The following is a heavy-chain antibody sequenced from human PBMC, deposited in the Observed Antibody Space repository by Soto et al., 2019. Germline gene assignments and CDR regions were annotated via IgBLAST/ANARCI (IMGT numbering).Heavy chain of an antibody. CDR3: ARKGSYSAYNFAHGIQLWSFDF. CDR2: IFSCGST. D-gene: IGHD5-12*01. J-gene: IGHJ4*02. V-gene: IGHV4-4*07. Sequence: PSETLSLTCTVSGGSINTFYWSWVRQPPGKGLEWIGRIFSCGSTSFNPSIESRVTMSVDTSKNHFSLNLRSVTAADMAVYYCARKGSYSAYNFAHGIQLWSFDFWGQGALVTVSS. CDR1: GGSINTFY.